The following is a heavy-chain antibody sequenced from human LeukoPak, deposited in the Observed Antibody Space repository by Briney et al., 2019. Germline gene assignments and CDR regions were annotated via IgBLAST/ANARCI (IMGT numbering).Heavy chain of an antibody. J-gene: IGHJ5*02. Sequence: SGTLSLTCDVSGGSITQTNYWTWVRQPPGKGLEWIGEVNLQGSTNYNPSLMGRVAISVDTSENHVSLQLTSVTAADTAVYYCAKGVVPAARSWFDPWGQGTLVTVSS. CDR3: AKGVVPAARSWFDP. CDR1: GGSITQTNY. V-gene: IGHV4-4*02. CDR2: VNLQGST. D-gene: IGHD2-2*01.